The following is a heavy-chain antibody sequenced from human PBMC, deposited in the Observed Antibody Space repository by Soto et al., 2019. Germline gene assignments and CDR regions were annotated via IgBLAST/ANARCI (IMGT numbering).Heavy chain of an antibody. CDR2: VNNDGTDT. J-gene: IGHJ6*02. V-gene: IGHV3-74*03. CDR3: ARGGLQHALDV. D-gene: IGHD6-13*01. Sequence: EVQLVESGGGLVQPGGSLRLSCAASGFTFSNYWMYWVRQAPGKGLVWVSRVNNDGTDTTHADSVKGRFTISRDNAENTLYLQMNSLRAEDTTVYYCARGGLQHALDVWGQGSTVTVSS. CDR1: GFTFSNYW.